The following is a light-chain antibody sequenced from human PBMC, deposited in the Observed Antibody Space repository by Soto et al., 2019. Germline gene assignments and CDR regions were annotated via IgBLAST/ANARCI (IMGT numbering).Light chain of an antibody. CDR1: SSDVAYYNY. CDR3: CSYAGSPRYV. Sequence: QSALTQPRSVSGSPGQSVTISCTGTSSDVAYYNYVSWYQQHPGEAPKVMIYDVSERPSGVPDRFSGSKSGNTASLTISGLQAEDEADYYCCSYAGSPRYVFGTGTKVTVL. V-gene: IGLV2-11*01. J-gene: IGLJ1*01. CDR2: DVS.